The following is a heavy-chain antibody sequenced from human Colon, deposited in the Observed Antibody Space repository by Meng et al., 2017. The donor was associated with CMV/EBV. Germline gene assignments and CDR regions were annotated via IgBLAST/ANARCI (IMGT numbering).Heavy chain of an antibody. Sequence: SCAASGFIFSDHWMTWVRQAPGKGLEWVANIKQDGSEEGYVDSVKGRFTISRDNAKSSVYLQMNSLRAEDTAVYYCARGYSGAGGDWGQGTLVTVSS. D-gene: IGHD1-26*01. J-gene: IGHJ4*02. CDR2: IKQDGSEE. V-gene: IGHV3-7*04. CDR3: ARGYSGAGGD. CDR1: GFIFSDHW.